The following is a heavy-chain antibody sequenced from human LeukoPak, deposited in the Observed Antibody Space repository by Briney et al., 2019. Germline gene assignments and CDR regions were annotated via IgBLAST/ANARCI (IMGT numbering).Heavy chain of an antibody. V-gene: IGHV3-15*01. CDR2: IKSKTDGGAT. Sequence: GGSLRLSCAASGFTFSDAWMYWVRQAPGKGLEWVGHIKSKTDGGATDYAAPVKGRFTISRDDSKNTLSLQMNSLKTEDTAVYYCATPLRGYWGQGTLVTVSP. CDR3: ATPLRGY. CDR1: GFTFSDAW. J-gene: IGHJ4*02. D-gene: IGHD3-10*01.